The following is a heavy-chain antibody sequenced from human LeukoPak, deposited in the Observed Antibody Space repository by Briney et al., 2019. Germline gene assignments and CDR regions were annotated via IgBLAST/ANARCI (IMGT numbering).Heavy chain of an antibody. Sequence: PGGSLRLSCAASGFTFNNYNMNWVRQAPGKGLEWVSYISTSSTTISYADSVKGRSTISRDNAKNSLYLQMNSLRDEDTAVYYCAKDRFGEYRPFDYWGQGTRVTVSS. CDR3: AKDRFGEYRPFDY. CDR1: GFTFNNYN. D-gene: IGHD3-10*01. V-gene: IGHV3-48*02. J-gene: IGHJ4*02. CDR2: ISTSSTTI.